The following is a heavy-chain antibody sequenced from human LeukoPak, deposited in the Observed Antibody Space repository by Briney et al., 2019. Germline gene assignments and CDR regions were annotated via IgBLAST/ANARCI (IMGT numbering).Heavy chain of an antibody. D-gene: IGHD3-22*01. V-gene: IGHV4-39*01. CDR1: GGSISSSGSF. Sequence: PSETLSLTCTVSGGSISSSGSFWDWIRQPPGKGLEWIGTVHYGGSTYYNPSLKSRVIIAVDTSKNQFPLRLTSVTAADTAVFYCARHASSSDSTASYYSFDYWGQGTLVTVSS. J-gene: IGHJ4*02. CDR3: ARHASSSDSTASYYSFDY. CDR2: VHYGGST.